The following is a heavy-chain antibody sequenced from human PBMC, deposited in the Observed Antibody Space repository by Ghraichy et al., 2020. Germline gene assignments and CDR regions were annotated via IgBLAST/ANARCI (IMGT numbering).Heavy chain of an antibody. J-gene: IGHJ4*02. CDR2: ISGSGGST. D-gene: IGHD6-13*01. V-gene: IGHV3-23*01. CDR3: AKGPAAAGHLFDY. CDR1: GFTFSSYA. Sequence: GESLRLSCAASGFTFSSYAMSWVHQAPGKGLEWVSAISGSGGSTYYADSVKGRFTISRDNSKNTLYLQMNSLRAEDTAVYYCAKGPAAAGHLFDYWGQGTLVTVSS.